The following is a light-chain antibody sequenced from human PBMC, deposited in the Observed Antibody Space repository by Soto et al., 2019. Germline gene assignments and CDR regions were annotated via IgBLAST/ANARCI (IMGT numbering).Light chain of an antibody. J-gene: IGKJ1*01. CDR3: QQYGNSPSWT. CDR1: QSVSSSY. CDR2: GAS. Sequence: EIVLTQSPGTLSLSPGERATLSCRASQSVSSSYLAWYQQKPGQAPRLLIYGASSRATAIPDRFSGSGSGTDFTLTISRLEPDDFAVYDCQQYGNSPSWTFGQGTKVELK. V-gene: IGKV3-20*01.